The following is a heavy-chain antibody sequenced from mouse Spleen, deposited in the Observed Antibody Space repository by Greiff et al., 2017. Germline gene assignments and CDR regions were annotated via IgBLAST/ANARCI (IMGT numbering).Heavy chain of an antibody. Sequence: EVKVEESGGGLVQPGGSRKLSCAASGFTFSSFGMHWVRQAPEKGLEWVAYISSGSSTIYYADTVKGRFTISRDNPKNTLFLQMTSLRSEDTAMYYCARSGDGDWDGGDYWGQGTTLTVSS. J-gene: IGHJ2*01. V-gene: IGHV5-17*02. CDR3: ARSGDGDWDGGDY. CDR2: ISSGSSTI. CDR1: GFTFSSFG. D-gene: IGHD4-1*01.